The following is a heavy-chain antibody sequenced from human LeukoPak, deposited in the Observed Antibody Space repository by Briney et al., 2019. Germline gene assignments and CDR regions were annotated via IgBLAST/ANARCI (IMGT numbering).Heavy chain of an antibody. CDR1: GFTVSSTY. J-gene: IGHJ4*02. CDR3: ASGIRAFDN. Sequence: PGGSLRLSCLASGFTVSSTYMSSVRQAPGKGLEWVSVTYSGGSTYYADSVKGRCTISRDNSKNTLYLQMNSLRGEDTAVYYCASGIRAFDNWGQGTLVTVSS. V-gene: IGHV3-66*01. D-gene: IGHD1-26*01. CDR2: TYSGGST.